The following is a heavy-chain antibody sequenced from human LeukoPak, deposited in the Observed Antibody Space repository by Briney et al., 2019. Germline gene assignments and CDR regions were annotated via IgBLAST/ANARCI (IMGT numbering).Heavy chain of an antibody. J-gene: IGHJ4*02. V-gene: IGHV4-30-2*01. CDR1: GGSISSGGYS. D-gene: IGHD3-3*01. CDR3: ASKITIFGVTSDY. Sequence: PSETLSLTCAVSGGSISSGGYSWSWIRQPPGKGLEWIGYIHHSGSTYYNPSLKSRVTISVDRSKNQFSLKLSSVTAADTAVYYCASKITIFGVTSDYWGQGTLVTVSS. CDR2: IHHSGST.